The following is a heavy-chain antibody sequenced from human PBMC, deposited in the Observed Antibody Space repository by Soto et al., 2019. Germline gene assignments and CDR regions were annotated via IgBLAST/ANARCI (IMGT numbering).Heavy chain of an antibody. CDR2: IIPILGIA. CDR3: ARDMKGSMTTLEGNWFEP. Sequence: ASVKVSCKASGGTFSSYTISWVRQAPGQGLEWMGRIIPILGIANYAQKFQGRVTITADKSTSTAYMELSSLRSEDTAVYYCARDMKGSMTTLEGNWFEPWGLGTLVAVSS. D-gene: IGHD4-4*01. CDR1: GGTFSSYT. J-gene: IGHJ5*02. V-gene: IGHV1-69*04.